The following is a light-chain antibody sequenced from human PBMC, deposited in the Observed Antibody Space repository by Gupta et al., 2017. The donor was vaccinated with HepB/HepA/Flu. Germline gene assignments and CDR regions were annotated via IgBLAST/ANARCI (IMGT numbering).Light chain of an antibody. CDR2: VAS. Sequence: EIVLTQSPGTLSLSPGERATLSCRASQSVSDDYVAWYQQKPGQAPRLLIYVASGRATGIPDRFSGSGSGTDFTLTISRLEPEDVAVYYCQQYGSSPPVITFGQGTRLEI. V-gene: IGKV3-20*01. J-gene: IGKJ5*01. CDR3: QQYGSSPPVIT. CDR1: QSVSDDY.